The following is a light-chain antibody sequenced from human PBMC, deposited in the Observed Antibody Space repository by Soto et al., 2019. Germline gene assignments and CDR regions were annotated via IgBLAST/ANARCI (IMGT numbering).Light chain of an antibody. J-gene: IGKJ5*01. Sequence: EIVMTQSPATLYVSPGERATLSCRASQSVSSNLAWYQQKPGQAPRLLIYGASTRATGIPARFSGSGSGTEFTLTISSLQCEDFAVYYCQQYNNWPPLITFGQGTRLEIK. CDR2: GAS. V-gene: IGKV3-15*01. CDR1: QSVSSN. CDR3: QQYNNWPPLIT.